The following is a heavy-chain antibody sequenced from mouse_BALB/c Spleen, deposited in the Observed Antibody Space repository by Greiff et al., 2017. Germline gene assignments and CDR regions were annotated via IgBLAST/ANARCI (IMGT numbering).Heavy chain of an antibody. Sequence: EVQGVESGGGLVQPGGSRKLSCAASGFTFSSFGMHWVRQAPEKGLEWVAYISSGSSTIYYADTVKGRFTISRDNPKNTLFLQMTSLRSEDTAMYYCARSRTGTVYYYAMDYWGQGTSVTVSS. V-gene: IGHV5-17*02. D-gene: IGHD4-1*01. CDR3: ARSRTGTVYYYAMDY. CDR1: GFTFSSFG. CDR2: ISSGSSTI. J-gene: IGHJ4*01.